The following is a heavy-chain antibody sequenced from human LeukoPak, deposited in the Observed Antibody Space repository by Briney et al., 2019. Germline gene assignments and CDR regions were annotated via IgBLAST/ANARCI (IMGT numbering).Heavy chain of an antibody. CDR3: ARLYSSSSGLFDS. D-gene: IGHD6-6*01. J-gene: IGHJ4*02. CDR1: GFSLNTSGMC. Sequence: SGPALVKPTQTLTLTCTFSGFSLNTSGMCVVWIRQPPGKALEWLARIDWDDAKYYSTSLKTRLTNSEDTSKNQVVLTMTNMDPVDTATYYCARLYSSSSGLFDSWGQGTLVTVSS. V-gene: IGHV2-70*11. CDR2: IDWDDAK.